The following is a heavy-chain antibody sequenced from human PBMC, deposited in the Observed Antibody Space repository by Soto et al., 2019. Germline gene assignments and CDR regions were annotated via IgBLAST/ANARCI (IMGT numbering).Heavy chain of an antibody. CDR2: IIAIYGTA. V-gene: IGHV1-69*12. CDR1: GGTVSSYA. D-gene: IGHD6-13*01. CDR3: AREEGRSWYFGY. Sequence: QVQLVQSGAEVKKPGSSVKVSCKASGGTVSSYALSWVRQAPGQGLEWMGGIIAIYGTANYAQKFKGRVTIIADESTSTAYMEMSSLRSEDTAVYYCAREEGRSWYFGYWGQGTLVTVSS. J-gene: IGHJ4*02.